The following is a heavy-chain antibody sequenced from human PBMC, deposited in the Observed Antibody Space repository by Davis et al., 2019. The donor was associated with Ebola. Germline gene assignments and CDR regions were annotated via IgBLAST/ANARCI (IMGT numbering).Heavy chain of an antibody. CDR1: GGSFSGYY. Sequence: PGGSLRLSCAVYGGSFSGYYWSWIRQPPGKGLEWIGEINHSGSTNYNPSLKSRVTISVDTSKNQFSLKLSSVTAADTAVYYCARGGLVLTWFDPWGQGTLVTVSS. J-gene: IGHJ5*02. CDR2: INHSGST. D-gene: IGHD3-10*01. V-gene: IGHV4-34*01. CDR3: ARGGLVLTWFDP.